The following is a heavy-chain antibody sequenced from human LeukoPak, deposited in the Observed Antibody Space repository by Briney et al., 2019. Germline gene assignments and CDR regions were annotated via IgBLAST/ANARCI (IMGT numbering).Heavy chain of an antibody. J-gene: IGHJ4*02. CDR2: IYYSGST. CDR3: ARGQWLGY. D-gene: IGHD5-12*01. V-gene: IGHV4-39*07. CDR1: GGSISTGTYY. Sequence: SETLSLTCTVSGGSISTGTYYWGWIRQPPGKGLEWIGTIYYSGSTFYNPSLNSRVTISVDKSKNQFSLKVNSVTAADTAVYYCARGQWLGYWGQGTLVTVSS.